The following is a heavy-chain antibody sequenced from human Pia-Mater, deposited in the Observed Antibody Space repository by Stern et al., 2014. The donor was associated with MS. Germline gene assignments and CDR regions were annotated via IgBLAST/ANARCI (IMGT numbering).Heavy chain of an antibody. D-gene: IGHD5-12*01. CDR1: GYTFTSYF. V-gene: IGHV1-46*01. CDR2: IDPSDGST. J-gene: IGHJ4*02. Sequence: VQLVQSGAEVKQPGASVKVSCKASGYTFTSYFIHWVRQTPGQGFEWLGIIDPSDGSTTYAQKFQGRVTMTRDTSASTVHMALSGLRFEDTAMYYCASGRGYSGYDIWGQGTLVTVSS. CDR3: ASGRGYSGYDI.